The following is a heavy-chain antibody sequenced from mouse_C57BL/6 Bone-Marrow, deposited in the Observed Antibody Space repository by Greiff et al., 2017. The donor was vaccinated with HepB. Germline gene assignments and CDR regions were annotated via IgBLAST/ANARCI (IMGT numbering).Heavy chain of an antibody. CDR2: ISDGGSYT. Sequence: EVKLMESGGGLVKPGGSLKLSCAASGFTFSSYAMSWVRQTPEKRVEWVATISDGGSYTYYPVNVKGRFTISRDNAKYHLYVQMRHLKSEDTAMYYCARRELLFDYWSQGTTLTVSS. J-gene: IGHJ2*01. CDR1: GFTFSSYA. V-gene: IGHV5-4*03. CDR3: ARRELLFDY.